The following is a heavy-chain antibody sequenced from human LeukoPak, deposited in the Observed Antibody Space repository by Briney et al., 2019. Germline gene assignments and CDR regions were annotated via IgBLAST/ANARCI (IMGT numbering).Heavy chain of an antibody. CDR3: VSRDAYKPHYFIDV. Sequence: GGSLRLSCAVSEFNFDIAWMNWVRQAPGEGLEWVGRIKSKNDGATTDYAAPVRGRFTISIDDSKNTLYQQMNNLKTEDTAVYYCVSRDAYKPHYFIDVWGKGTTVTVSS. J-gene: IGHJ6*03. D-gene: IGHD5-24*01. CDR2: IKSKNDGATT. CDR1: EFNFDIAW. V-gene: IGHV3-15*01.